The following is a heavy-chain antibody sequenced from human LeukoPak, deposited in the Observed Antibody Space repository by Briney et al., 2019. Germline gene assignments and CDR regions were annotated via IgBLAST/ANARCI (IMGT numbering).Heavy chain of an antibody. CDR2: INHGGST. D-gene: IGHD2-2*01. CDR1: GGSFSDYF. J-gene: IGHJ4*02. Sequence: SETLSLTCAVSGGSFSDYFWSWIRQPPGKGLEWIGEINHGGSTNYNPSLKTRVTMSVDTSKNQFSLKLTSVTAADTAVYYCARRYCSNTSCYYDYWGQGALVTVSS. V-gene: IGHV4-34*01. CDR3: ARRYCSNTSCYYDY.